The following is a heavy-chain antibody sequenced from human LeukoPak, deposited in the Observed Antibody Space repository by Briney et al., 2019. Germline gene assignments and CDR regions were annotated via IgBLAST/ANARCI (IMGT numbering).Heavy chain of an antibody. J-gene: IGHJ4*02. CDR1: GGSFSGYY. CDR2: INHGGNT. D-gene: IGHD2-2*01. CDR3: ARGEYQLLSLDY. V-gene: IGHV4-34*01. Sequence: SETLSLTCAVYGGSFSGYYWSWIRQPPGKGLEWVGEINHGGNTNCNPSLKSRVIISVDTSKNQFSLKLSSVTAADTAVYYCARGEYQLLSLDYWGQGTLVTVSS.